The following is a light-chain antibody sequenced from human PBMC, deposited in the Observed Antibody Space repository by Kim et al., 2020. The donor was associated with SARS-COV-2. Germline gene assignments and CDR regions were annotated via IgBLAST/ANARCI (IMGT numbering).Light chain of an antibody. CDR1: SNNVGYQG. CDR3: LAWDSSLSAWV. V-gene: IGLV10-54*01. Sequence: QEGLTQQHSVSKDLRQTATLTCTGNSNNVGYQGAAWLQQHQGHPPKLLSYRNNNRPSGISERLSASRSGNTASLTITGLQPEDEADYYCLAWDSSLSAWVFGGGTQLTVL. CDR2: RNN. J-gene: IGLJ3*02.